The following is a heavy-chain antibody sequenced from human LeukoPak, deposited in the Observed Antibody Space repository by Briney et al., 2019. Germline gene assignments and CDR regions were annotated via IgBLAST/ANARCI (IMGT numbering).Heavy chain of an antibody. CDR2: ISSSSSYI. J-gene: IGHJ5*02. V-gene: IGHV3-21*01. D-gene: IGHD5-12*01. CDR3: ARDAGSGYDYWWLDP. Sequence: GGSLRLSCAASGFTFSSYSMNWVRQAPGKGLEWVSSISSSSSYIYYADSVKGRFTISRDNAKNSLYLQMNSLRAEDTAVYYCARDAGSGYDYWWLDPWGQGTLVTVSS. CDR1: GFTFSSYS.